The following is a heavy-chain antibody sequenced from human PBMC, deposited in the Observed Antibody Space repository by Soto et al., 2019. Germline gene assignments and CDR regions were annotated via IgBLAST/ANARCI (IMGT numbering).Heavy chain of an antibody. CDR2: LSGSGTST. Sequence: PGGSLRLSCAASGVSFVNYAMNWFRQAPGKGLEWVSGLSGSGTSTYYADSVKGRFTISRDNSRDTLFLQMNSLTADDTAVYYCAKATTNGGWFNPFDSWGQGALVTVSS. CDR3: AKATTNGGWFNPFDS. V-gene: IGHV3-23*01. CDR1: GVSFVNYA. J-gene: IGHJ4*02. D-gene: IGHD6-19*01.